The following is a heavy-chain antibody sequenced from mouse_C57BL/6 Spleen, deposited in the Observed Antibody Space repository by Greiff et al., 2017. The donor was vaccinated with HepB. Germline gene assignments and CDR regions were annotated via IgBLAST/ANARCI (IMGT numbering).Heavy chain of an antibody. CDR2: IDPSDSET. V-gene: IGHV1-52*01. D-gene: IGHD1-1*01. CDR3: ARFTTVVNYYAMDY. Sequence: QVQLQQPGAELVRPGSSVKLSCKASGYTFTSYWMHWVKQRPIQGLEWISNIDPSDSETHYNQKFKDKATLTVDKSSSTAYMQLSSLTSEDSAVYYCARFTTVVNYYAMDYWGQGTSVTVSS. CDR1: GYTFTSYW. J-gene: IGHJ4*01.